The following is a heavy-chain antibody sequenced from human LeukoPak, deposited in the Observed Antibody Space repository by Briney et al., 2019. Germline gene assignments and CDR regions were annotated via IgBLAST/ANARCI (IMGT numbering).Heavy chain of an antibody. CDR2: IYYSEST. V-gene: IGHV4-39*07. CDR3: ARDPHESYYYDSSGYLAWFDP. J-gene: IGHJ5*02. Sequence: SETLSLTCTVSGGSISSSSYYWGWIRQPPGKGLEWIGSIYYSESTYYNPSLKSRVTISVDTSKNQFSLKLSSVTAADTAVYYCARDPHESYYYDSSGYLAWFDPWGQGTLVTVSS. D-gene: IGHD3-22*01. CDR1: GGSISSSSYY.